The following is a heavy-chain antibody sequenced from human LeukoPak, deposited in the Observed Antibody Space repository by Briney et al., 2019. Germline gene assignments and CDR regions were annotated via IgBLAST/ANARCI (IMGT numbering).Heavy chain of an antibody. CDR3: ARSRFYDYDFWSGYVPDAFDI. D-gene: IGHD3-3*01. Sequence: RASRTLSLTCTVSGGSITSGGYSWSWIRQHPGKGLEWIGYIYYSGSTYYNPSLKSRVTISVDTSKNQFSLKLSSVTAAATAVYYCARSRFYDYDFWSGYVPDAFDIWGQGTMVTVSS. CDR2: IYYSGST. V-gene: IGHV4-31*03. CDR1: GGSITSGGYS. J-gene: IGHJ3*02.